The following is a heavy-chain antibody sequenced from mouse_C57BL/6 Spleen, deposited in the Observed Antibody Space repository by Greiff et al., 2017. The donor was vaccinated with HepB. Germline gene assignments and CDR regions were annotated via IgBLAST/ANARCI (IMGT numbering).Heavy chain of an antibody. CDR1: GYTFTDYE. J-gene: IGHJ2*01. CDR3: TGVVAN. D-gene: IGHD1-1*01. Sequence: VQLQQSGAELVRPGASVTLSCKASGYTFTDYEMHWVKQTPVHGLEWIGAIDPETGGTAYNQKFKGKAILTADKSSSTAYMGLRSLTSEDSAVYYCTGVVANWGQGTTLTVSS. V-gene: IGHV1-15*01. CDR2: IDPETGGT.